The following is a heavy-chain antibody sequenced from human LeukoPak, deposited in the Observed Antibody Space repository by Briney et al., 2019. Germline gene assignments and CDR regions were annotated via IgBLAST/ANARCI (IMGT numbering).Heavy chain of an antibody. J-gene: IGHJ3*02. D-gene: IGHD3-16*02. CDR2: ISPGDSDT. V-gene: IGHV5-51*01. CDR3: ARRKDYVWGSYRYNDAFDI. CDR1: GYSFTSYW. Sequence: GESLKISCKGSGYSFTSYWIGWVRQMPGKGLEWMGIISPGDSDTRYSPSFQGQVTISADKSISTAYLQWSGLKASDTAMYYCARRKDYVWGSYRYNDAFDIWGQGTMVTVSS.